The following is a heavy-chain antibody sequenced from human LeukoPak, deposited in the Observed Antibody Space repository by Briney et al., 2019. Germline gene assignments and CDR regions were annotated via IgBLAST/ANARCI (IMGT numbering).Heavy chain of an antibody. D-gene: IGHD5-12*01. CDR3: ARVSGYDWESFYDY. CDR1: GFTFSSYA. CDR2: IKQDGSEK. V-gene: IGHV3-7*01. J-gene: IGHJ4*02. Sequence: GGSLRLSCAASGFTFSSYAMNWVRQAPGKGLEWVANIKQDGSEKYYVDSVKGRFTISRDNAKNSLYLQMNSLRVEDTAMYYCARVSGYDWESFYDYWAREPWSPSPQ.